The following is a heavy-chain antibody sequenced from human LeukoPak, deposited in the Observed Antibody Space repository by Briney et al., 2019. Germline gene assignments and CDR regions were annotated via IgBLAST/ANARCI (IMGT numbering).Heavy chain of an antibody. CDR2: ISYDGSNK. D-gene: IGHD3-3*01. CDR3: AKVGDFGVGFDY. CDR1: GFTFSSYG. Sequence: PGGSLRLSCAASGFTFSSYGMPWVRQAPGKGLEWVAVISYDGSNKYYADSVKGRFTISRDNSKNTLYLQMNSLRAEDTAVYYCAKVGDFGVGFDYWGQGTLVTVSS. J-gene: IGHJ4*02. V-gene: IGHV3-30*18.